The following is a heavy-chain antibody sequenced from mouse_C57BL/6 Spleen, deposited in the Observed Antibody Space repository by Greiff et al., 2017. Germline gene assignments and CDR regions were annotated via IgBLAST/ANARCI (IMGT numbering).Heavy chain of an antibody. J-gene: IGHJ4*01. D-gene: IGHD2-4*01. CDR3: ARGGLRHMDD. Sequence: QVQLQQPGAELVRPGSSVKLSCKASGYTFTSYWMDWVKQRPGQGLEWIGNIYPSDSETHYNQKFKDKATLTVDKSSSTAYMQLSSLTSEDSAVYYCARGGLRHMDDWGQGTSVTVSS. V-gene: IGHV1-61*01. CDR2: IYPSDSET. CDR1: GYTFTSYW.